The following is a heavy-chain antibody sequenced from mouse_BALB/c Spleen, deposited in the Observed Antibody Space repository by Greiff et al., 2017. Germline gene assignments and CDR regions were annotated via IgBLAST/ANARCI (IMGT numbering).Heavy chain of an antibody. J-gene: IGHJ2*01. CDR3: ARPHYYGSSDY. Sequence: QVQLQQSGAELAKPGASVKMSCKASGYTFTSYWMHWVKQRPGQGLEWIGYINPSTGYTEYNQKFKDKATLTADKSSSTAYMQLSSLTSEDSAVYYCARPHYYGSSDYWGQGTTRTVSS. CDR2: INPSTGYT. V-gene: IGHV1-7*01. CDR1: GYTFTSYW. D-gene: IGHD1-1*01.